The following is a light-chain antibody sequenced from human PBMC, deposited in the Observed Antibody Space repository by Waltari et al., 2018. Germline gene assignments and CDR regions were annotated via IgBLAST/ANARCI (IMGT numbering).Light chain of an antibody. CDR2: DVN. CDR1: SGDVGGYNY. Sequence: QSALTQSPSASGSPGQSVTISCTGTSGDVGGYNYVSWYQQYPGKAPKLLIYDVNERPSGVPARFSGSKSENTASLTVSGLQDEDEADYYCSSYAGSSNFVVFGGGTKVTVL. V-gene: IGLV2-8*01. J-gene: IGLJ2*01. CDR3: SSYAGSSNFVV.